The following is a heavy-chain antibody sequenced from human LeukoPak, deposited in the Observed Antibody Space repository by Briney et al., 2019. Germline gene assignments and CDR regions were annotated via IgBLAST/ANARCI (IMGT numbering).Heavy chain of an antibody. CDR2: INPNRGGT. V-gene: IGHV1-2*02. CDR3: ARDERYDSSGYPFDY. J-gene: IGHJ4*02. D-gene: IGHD3-22*01. Sequence: ASVKVSCKASGYTFTGYFIHWVRQAPGQGLEWMGWINPNRGGTNYAQKFQGRVTMTRGTSIITAYMELSRLSSDDTAVYYCARDERYDSSGYPFDYWGQGTLVTVSS. CDR1: GYTFTGYF.